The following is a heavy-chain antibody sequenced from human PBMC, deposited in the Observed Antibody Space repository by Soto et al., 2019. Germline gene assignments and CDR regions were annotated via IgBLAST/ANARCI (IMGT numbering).Heavy chain of an antibody. CDR3: ARGGLLPDY. CDR2: ISHSGST. J-gene: IGHJ4*02. D-gene: IGHD2-21*01. V-gene: IGHV4-30-2*01. Sequence: QLQLQESCSGLVKPSPTLSLTCAVSGGSTSSGGYSWSWLRQPPGKGLEWIGYISHSGSTYYNPSNKSRVTISVDTSKNQFSLRLSSVTAADTAVHYCARGGLLPDYRGQGTLVTVSS. CDR1: GGSTSSGGYS.